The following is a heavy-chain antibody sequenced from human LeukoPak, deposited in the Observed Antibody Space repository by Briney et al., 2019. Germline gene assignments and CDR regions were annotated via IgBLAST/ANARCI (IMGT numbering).Heavy chain of an antibody. CDR1: GGSISSSNSY. Sequence: SETLSLTCTVSGGSISSSNSYWGWIRQPPGKGLDWIGRIYYSGSTYYNPSLKSRVTISGDTSKNQFSLRLSSVTAADTAVYYCASNYGDLSYFDYWSQGTLVTVSS. CDR2: IYYSGST. CDR3: ASNYGDLSYFDY. V-gene: IGHV4-39*01. D-gene: IGHD4-17*01. J-gene: IGHJ4*02.